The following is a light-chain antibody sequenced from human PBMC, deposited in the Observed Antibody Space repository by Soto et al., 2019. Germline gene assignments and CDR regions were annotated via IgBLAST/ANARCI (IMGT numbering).Light chain of an antibody. CDR2: AAS. CDR3: QQSYKTPPS. V-gene: IGKV1-39*01. Sequence: DIQMTQSPSSLSASVGDRVTITCRASQHINSYLNWYQQKPGKAPKLLIYAASDLQSGVPSRFSGSRSGTDFTLTISSLQPEDFATYCCQQSYKTPPSFGKGTKLEIK. CDR1: QHINSY. J-gene: IGKJ2*01.